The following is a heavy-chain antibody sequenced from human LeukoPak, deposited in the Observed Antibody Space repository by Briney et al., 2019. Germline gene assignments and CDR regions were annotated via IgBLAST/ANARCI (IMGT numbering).Heavy chain of an antibody. J-gene: IGHJ4*02. V-gene: IGHV5-51*01. CDR1: GYSFTSYW. Sequence: GESLKISCKGSGYSFTSYWIGWVRQMPGKGLEWMGIIYPGDSDTRYSPSFQGQVTISADKSISTAYLQWSSLKASDTAMYYCARTYYYDSSGYAPPGHWGQGTLVTVSS. CDR3: ARTYYYDSSGYAPPGH. D-gene: IGHD3-22*01. CDR2: IYPGDSDT.